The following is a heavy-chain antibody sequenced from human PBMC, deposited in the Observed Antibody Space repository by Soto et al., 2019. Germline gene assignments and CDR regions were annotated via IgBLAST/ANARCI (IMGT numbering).Heavy chain of an antibody. CDR2: INPSGGGT. Sequence: ASVKVSCKASGYTFTSYYMHWVRQAPGQGLEWMGIINPSGGGTSYAQKFQGRVTMTRDTSTSTAYMELSSLRSEDTAVYYCARSTVTNAFDIWGQGTMVTVSS. CDR3: ARSTVTNAFDI. D-gene: IGHD4-17*01. J-gene: IGHJ3*02. V-gene: IGHV1-46*01. CDR1: GYTFTSYY.